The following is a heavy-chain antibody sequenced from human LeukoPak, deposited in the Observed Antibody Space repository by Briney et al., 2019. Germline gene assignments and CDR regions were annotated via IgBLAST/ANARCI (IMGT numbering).Heavy chain of an antibody. CDR2: INHSGST. Sequence: SETLSLTCAVYGGSFSGYYWSWIRQPPGKGLEWIGEINHSGSTNYNPSLKSRVTVSVDTSKNQFSLKLSSVTAADTAVYYCARATVTHYYGMDVWGQGTTVTVSS. V-gene: IGHV4-34*01. J-gene: IGHJ6*02. D-gene: IGHD4-17*01. CDR3: ARATVTHYYGMDV. CDR1: GGSFSGYY.